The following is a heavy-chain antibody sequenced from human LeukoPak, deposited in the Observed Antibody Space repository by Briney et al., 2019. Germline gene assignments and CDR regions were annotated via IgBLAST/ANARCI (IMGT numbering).Heavy chain of an antibody. CDR3: AKDPIFSGSYGVFDY. D-gene: IGHD1-26*01. V-gene: IGHV3-23*01. CDR1: GFTFSSCA. J-gene: IGHJ4*02. Sequence: GGSLRLSCAASGFTFSSCAMSWVRQAPGKGLEWVSTIIDSGDSIYYADSAEGRFTISRDNSKNTLYLQMNSLRAGDTAVYYCAKDPIFSGSYGVFDYWGLGTLVTVSS. CDR2: IIDSGDSI.